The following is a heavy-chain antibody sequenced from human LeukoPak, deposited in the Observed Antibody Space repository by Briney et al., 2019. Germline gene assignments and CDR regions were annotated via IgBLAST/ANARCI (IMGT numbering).Heavy chain of an antibody. J-gene: IGHJ4*02. CDR3: VVANCGDDCSH. CDR1: GFTFRSYW. Sequence: PGGSLRLSCAASGFTFRSYWMYWVRPAPGKGLVWVSRINSDGSSTSYADPVKGRFTISRDNTKNTLYLHMNSLRAEDTAVYYCVVANCGDDCSHWGQGSLVTVSS. V-gene: IGHV3-74*01. CDR2: INSDGSST. D-gene: IGHD2-21*02.